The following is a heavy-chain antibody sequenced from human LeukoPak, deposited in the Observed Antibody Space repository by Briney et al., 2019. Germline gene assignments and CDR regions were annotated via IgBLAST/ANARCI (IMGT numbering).Heavy chain of an antibody. CDR1: GGSFSGYY. J-gene: IGHJ3*02. CDR3: ARSRVLWGRAGAFDI. D-gene: IGHD3-16*01. Sequence: SETLSLTCAVYGGSFSGYYWSWIRQPPGKGLEWIGEINHSGSTNYNPSLKSRVTISVDTSKNQFSLKLSSVTAADTAVYYCARSRVLWGRAGAFDIGAQGTRDTVFS. CDR2: INHSGST. V-gene: IGHV4-34*01.